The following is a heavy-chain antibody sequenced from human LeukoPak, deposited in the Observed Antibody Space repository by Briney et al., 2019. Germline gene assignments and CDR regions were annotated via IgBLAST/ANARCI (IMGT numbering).Heavy chain of an antibody. D-gene: IGHD3-3*01. CDR2: INHSGST. V-gene: IGHV4-34*01. J-gene: IGHJ6*02. CDR1: GGSFSGYY. Sequence: SETLSLTCAVYGGSFSGYYWSWIRQPPGKGLEWIGEINHSGSTNYNPPLKSRVTISVDTSKNQFSLKLSSVTAADTAVYYCARVEGKKGYYYGMDVWGQGTTVTVSS. CDR3: ARVEGKKGYYYGMDV.